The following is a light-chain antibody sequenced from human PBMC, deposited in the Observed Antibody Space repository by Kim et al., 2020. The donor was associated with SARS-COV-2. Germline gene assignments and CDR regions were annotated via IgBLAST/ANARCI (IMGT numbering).Light chain of an antibody. CDR2: DVS. CDR1: GNDFGDYKY. J-gene: IGLJ3*02. Sequence: QSALTQPASVSGSPGQSITISCTGTGNDFGDYKYVSWYQQHPGKAPKLMIYDVSDRPSGVSHRFSGSKSGNTASLTISGLQAEDEGDYYCSSYISSSRRVFGGGTRLTVL. CDR3: SSYISSSRRV. V-gene: IGLV2-14*03.